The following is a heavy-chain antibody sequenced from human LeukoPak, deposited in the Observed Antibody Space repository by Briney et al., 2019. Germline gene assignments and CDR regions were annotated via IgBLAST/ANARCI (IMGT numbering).Heavy chain of an antibody. CDR1: GFTFSSYS. V-gene: IGHV3-21*01. J-gene: IGHJ6*03. CDR3: AREVSERYQGSAHYYMDV. Sequence: PGGSLRLSCAASGFTFSSYSMNWVRQAPGKGLEWVSSISSSSSYIYYADSVKGRFTISRDNAKNSLYLQMNGLRAEDTAVYYCAREVSERYQGSAHYYMDVWGKGTTVTVSS. D-gene: IGHD2-15*01. CDR2: ISSSSSYI.